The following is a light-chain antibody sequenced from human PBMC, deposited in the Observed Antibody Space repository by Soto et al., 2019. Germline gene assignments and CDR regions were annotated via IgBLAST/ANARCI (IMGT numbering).Light chain of an antibody. CDR1: SSNIGAAYD. Sequence: QSVLTQPPSVSGAPGQKVTISCTRSSSNIGAAYDVHWYQHLPGTAPKLLIYGNNNRPSGVPDRFSGSKSGTSASLAITGLQAEDEADYYCQSYDSSLSGWVFGGGTKRPS. V-gene: IGLV1-40*01. CDR3: QSYDSSLSGWV. J-gene: IGLJ3*02. CDR2: GNN.